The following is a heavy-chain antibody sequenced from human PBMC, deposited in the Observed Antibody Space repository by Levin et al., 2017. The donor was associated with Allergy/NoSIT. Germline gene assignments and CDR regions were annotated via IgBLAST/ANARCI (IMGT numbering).Heavy chain of an antibody. V-gene: IGHV3-15*01. D-gene: IGHD1-26*01. J-gene: IGHJ4*02. CDR3: TTPAAGATFDY. Sequence: RPGGSLRLSCVGSGFTFTDAWMSWVRQAPGKGLEWVGRIKGKSDAGTTEYAAPVKDKFTISRDDSKNTLYLQMNSLKNEDTAVYYCTTPAAGATFDYWGQGTLVTVSS. CDR2: IKGKSDAGTT. CDR1: GFTFTDAW.